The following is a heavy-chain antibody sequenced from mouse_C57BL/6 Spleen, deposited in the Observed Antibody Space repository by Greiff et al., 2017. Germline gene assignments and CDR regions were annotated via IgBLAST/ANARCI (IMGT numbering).Heavy chain of an antibody. J-gene: IGHJ4*01. Sequence: QVQLQQPGAELVKPGASVKMSCKASGYTFSSYWITWVKQRPGQGLEWIGDIYPGSGSTNYNEKFKSKATLTVDTSSSTAYMQLSSLTSEDSAVYYCAEWGNYPYAMGYWGQGTSVTVSS. V-gene: IGHV1-55*01. CDR2: IYPGSGST. D-gene: IGHD2-1*01. CDR3: AEWGNYPYAMGY. CDR1: GYTFSSYW.